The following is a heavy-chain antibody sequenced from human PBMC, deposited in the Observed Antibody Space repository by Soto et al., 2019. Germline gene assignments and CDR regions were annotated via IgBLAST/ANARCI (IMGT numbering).Heavy chain of an antibody. Sequence: SETLSLTCTVSGGSINSYWWSWIRQPPGKGLEWIGYIYYSVSTNYNPSLQSRVTISVDTSKNQLCLKWSSVTAADTAVYYCARHDPNWNYYFDRWGQGTLVTVSS. D-gene: IGHD1-7*01. CDR1: GGSINSYW. CDR3: ARHDPNWNYYFDR. V-gene: IGHV4-59*08. J-gene: IGHJ4*02. CDR2: IYYSVST.